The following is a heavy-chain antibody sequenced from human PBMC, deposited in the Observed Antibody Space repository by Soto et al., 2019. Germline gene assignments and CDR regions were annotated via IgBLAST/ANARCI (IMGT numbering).Heavy chain of an antibody. D-gene: IGHD2-2*01. CDR3: VTKGPRGVPTARDPFDY. CDR2: FHSEDGET. V-gene: IGHV1-24*01. J-gene: IGHJ4*02. Sequence: QVQLVQSGAEVRKPGASVKVSCKVSGYSLTDVSIHWVRQAPGQGLEWMGGFHSEDGETVYAQKFHGRVTMTEDTSRHTDYMELSGLRSEDTAVFYCVTKGPRGVPTARDPFDYWGQGTLVIVSS. CDR1: GYSLTDVS.